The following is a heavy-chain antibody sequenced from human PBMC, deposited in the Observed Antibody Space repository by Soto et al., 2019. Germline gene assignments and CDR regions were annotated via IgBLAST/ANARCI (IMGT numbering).Heavy chain of an antibody. CDR3: ARSFRVWT. CDR2: VHYTGST. J-gene: IGHJ5*02. Sequence: QVQLQESGPGLVKPSETLTLTCAVSGVSVSSPTHYWSSIRQPPGKGLEWIGYVHYTGSTVYNPSLTCRVTISLDTSKNQISLSLNSVTAADTAIYSCARSFRVWTLGQGTLVTVSS. V-gene: IGHV4-61*01. D-gene: IGHD2-21*01. CDR1: GVSVSSPTHY.